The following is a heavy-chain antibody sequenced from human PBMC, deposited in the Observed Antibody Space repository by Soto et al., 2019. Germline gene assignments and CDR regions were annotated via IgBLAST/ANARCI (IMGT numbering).Heavy chain of an antibody. CDR3: ARDSGRYDLVPAAISALDV. V-gene: IGHV1-69*08. CDR1: GGNRYT. Sequence: QVQLVQSGAEVKKPGSSVKVSCKGSGGNRYTITWVRQAPGHGLEWMGRIIPMFGIATYAQKFQGRVTISADKSTSTASMELSSLGPEATAVYYCARDSGRYDLVPAAISALDVCSQATTVTVSS. J-gene: IGHJ6*02. D-gene: IGHD2-2*01. CDR2: IIPMFGIA.